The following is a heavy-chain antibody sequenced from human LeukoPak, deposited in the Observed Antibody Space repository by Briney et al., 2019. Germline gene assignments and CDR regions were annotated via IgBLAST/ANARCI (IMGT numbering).Heavy chain of an antibody. J-gene: IGHJ4*02. CDR1: GYSFTSYW. Sequence: GASLQISCQGSGYSFTSYWIGWVRQLPGKGLEWMGIIYPGDSDTKYSPSFQGQVTISADKSISTAYLQWSSLKASDTAMYYCARQPTVTTNSDYWGQGTLVTVSS. D-gene: IGHD4-17*01. CDR2: IYPGDSDT. CDR3: ARQPTVTTNSDY. V-gene: IGHV5-51*01.